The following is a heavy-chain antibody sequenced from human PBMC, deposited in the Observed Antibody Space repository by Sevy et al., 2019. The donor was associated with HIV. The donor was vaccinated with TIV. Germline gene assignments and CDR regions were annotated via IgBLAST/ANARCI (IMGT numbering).Heavy chain of an antibody. CDR2: IDPNSGDT. CDR3: ILTWSLDL. J-gene: IGHJ4*02. CDR1: GYKFMDYH. V-gene: IGHV1-2*02. Sequence: ASVKVSCKASGYKFMDYHIHWVRQAPGQGLEWMGRIDPNSGDTFYAQSLRGRVTMTRDTSITTAYMELSSLRPDDTALYYCILTWSLDLWGQGTLVTVSS. D-gene: IGHD3-3*01.